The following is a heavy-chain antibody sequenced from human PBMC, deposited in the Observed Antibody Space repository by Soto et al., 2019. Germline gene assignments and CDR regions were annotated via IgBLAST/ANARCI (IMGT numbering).Heavy chain of an antibody. Sequence: GGSPRLCCAASGFTVCSYWMSWVRQAPGKGLEWVANINQDRSEKYYVDSVKGRFTISRDNAKNSLYLQMNSLRAEDTAVYYCARWNSYGYYFDYWGQGTLVTVSS. CDR1: GFTVCSYW. J-gene: IGHJ4*02. CDR2: INQDRSEK. D-gene: IGHD5-18*01. CDR3: ARWNSYGYYFDY. V-gene: IGHV3-7*01.